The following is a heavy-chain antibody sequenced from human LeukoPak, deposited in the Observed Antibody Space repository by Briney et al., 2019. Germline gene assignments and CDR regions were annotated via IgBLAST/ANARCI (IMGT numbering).Heavy chain of an antibody. CDR3: ARGGSPPEALGDAFDI. J-gene: IGHJ3*02. D-gene: IGHD1-26*01. V-gene: IGHV3-74*01. CDR1: GFTFSRYW. CDR2: INSDGSST. Sequence: GGSLRLSCAASGFTFSRYWMHWVRQAPGKGLVRVSRINSDGSSTINADSVKGRFTISRDNAKNTLYLQMNSLRVEDAAVYFCARGGSPPEALGDAFDIWGQGTMVTVSS.